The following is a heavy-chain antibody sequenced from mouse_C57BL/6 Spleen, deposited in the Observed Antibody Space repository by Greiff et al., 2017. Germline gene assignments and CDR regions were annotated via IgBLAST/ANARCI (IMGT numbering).Heavy chain of an antibody. D-gene: IGHD2-2*01. CDR1: GFTFSSYA. J-gene: IGHJ4*01. Sequence: EVHLVESGGGLVKPGGSLKLSCAASGFTFSSYAMSWVRQTPEKRLEWVATISDGGSYTYYPDNVKGRFTISRDNAKNNLYLQMSHLKSEDTAMYYCARGGGYDERENAMDYWGQGTSVTVSS. CDR2: ISDGGSYT. CDR3: ARGGGYDERENAMDY. V-gene: IGHV5-4*01.